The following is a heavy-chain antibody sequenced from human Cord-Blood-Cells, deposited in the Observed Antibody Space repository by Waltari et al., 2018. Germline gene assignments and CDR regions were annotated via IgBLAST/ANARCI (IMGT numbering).Heavy chain of an antibody. Sequence: QVQLQESGPGLVKPSQTLSLTCPVSGGSISSGDSSWTWHRTPPGKGLEWIGYIYYSGSTYYNPSLKSRVTISVDTSKNQFSLKLSSVTAADTAVYYCARIDYYDSSGYFDYWGQGTLVTVSS. V-gene: IGHV4-30-4*08. D-gene: IGHD3-22*01. CDR2: IYYSGST. CDR3: ARIDYYDSSGYFDY. CDR1: GGSISSGDSS. J-gene: IGHJ4*02.